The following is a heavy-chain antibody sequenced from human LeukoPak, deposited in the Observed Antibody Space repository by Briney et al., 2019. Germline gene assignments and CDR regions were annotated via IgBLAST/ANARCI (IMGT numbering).Heavy chain of an antibody. CDR1: GGTFSSYA. Sequence: GASVKVSCKASGGTFSSYAISWVRQAPGQGLEWMGGIIPIFGTANYAQKFQGRVTITADDSTSTAYMELSSLRSKDTAVYYCASGLRFLEFASGFDPWGQGTLVTVSS. CDR2: IIPIFGTA. D-gene: IGHD3-3*01. CDR3: ASGLRFLEFASGFDP. J-gene: IGHJ5*02. V-gene: IGHV1-69*13.